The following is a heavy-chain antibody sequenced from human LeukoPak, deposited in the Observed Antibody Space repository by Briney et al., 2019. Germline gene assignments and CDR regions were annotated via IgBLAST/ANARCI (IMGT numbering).Heavy chain of an antibody. CDR2: IKSKTDGETT. V-gene: IGHV3-15*01. D-gene: IGHD3-10*01. J-gene: IGHJ4*02. CDR1: GFTFTNAW. CDR3: TTDLGTYYHGSQRLIPIDY. Sequence: GGSLRLSCVDSGFTFTNAWMSWVRQAPGKGLEWIGRIKSKTDGETTNYAEPVRGRFTISRDDPKSAVYLQMNSLKIEDTAVYYCTTDLGTYYHGSQRLIPIDYWGQGTLVTVSS.